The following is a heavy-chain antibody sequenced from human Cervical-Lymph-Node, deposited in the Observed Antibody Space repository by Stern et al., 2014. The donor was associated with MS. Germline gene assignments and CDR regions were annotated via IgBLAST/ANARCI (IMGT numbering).Heavy chain of an antibody. J-gene: IGHJ4*02. D-gene: IGHD3-22*01. CDR3: VREFSYDTSGYYFYY. Sequence: VQLVESGAEVKKPASSVKVSCKASGGTFRSYGISWVRQPPGQGLEWMGGIIPIFGTTNYAQKFQGRVTITADESTTTAYMELSSLRPEDTAVYYCVREFSYDTSGYYFYYWGQGTLVTVSS. CDR2: IIPIFGTT. CDR1: GGTFRSYG. V-gene: IGHV1-69*01.